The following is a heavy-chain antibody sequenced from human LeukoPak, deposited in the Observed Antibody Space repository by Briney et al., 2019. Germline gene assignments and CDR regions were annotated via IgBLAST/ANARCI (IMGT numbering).Heavy chain of an antibody. CDR1: GFTFSNYA. CDR2: ISGSGAGP. D-gene: IGHD6-13*01. Sequence: PGGSLRLSCVASGFTFSNYAMSWVRQAPGKGLEWVSGISGSGAGPYYGDSVQGRFTISRDNSKNTLYLQMNSLRAEDTAVYYCAKEKQRNFDYWGQGTLVTVSS. V-gene: IGHV3-23*01. CDR3: AKEKQRNFDY. J-gene: IGHJ4*02.